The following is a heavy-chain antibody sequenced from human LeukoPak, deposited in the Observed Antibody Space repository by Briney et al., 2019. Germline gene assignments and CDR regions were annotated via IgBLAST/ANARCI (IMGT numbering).Heavy chain of an antibody. J-gene: IGHJ3*02. D-gene: IGHD3-16*02. CDR3: ARGPFMITFGGVIVYTKSGDAFDI. Sequence: SETLSLTCTVSGGSISNDYWSWIRQPPGKGLEWIGHIYYSGSTIYNPSLTSRVTISVDTSKNQFSLKLNSVTAADTAVYYCARGPFMITFGGVIVYTKSGDAFDIWGQGTMVTVSS. CDR1: GGSISNDY. CDR2: IYYSGST. V-gene: IGHV4-59*12.